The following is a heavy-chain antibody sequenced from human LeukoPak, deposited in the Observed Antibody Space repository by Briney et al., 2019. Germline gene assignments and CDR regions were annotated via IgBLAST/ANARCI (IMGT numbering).Heavy chain of an antibody. D-gene: IGHD6-13*01. CDR2: ISAYNGNT. J-gene: IGHJ6*03. V-gene: IGHV1-18*01. CDR1: GYTFTSYG. Sequence: ASVKVSCKASGYTFTSYGISWVRQAPGQGLEWMGWISAYNGNTNYAQKLQGRVTVTTDTSTRTAYMELRSLRSDDTAVYYCARVVVGYSSSWTPYYYYYHMDVWGKGTTVTISS. CDR3: ARVVVGYSSSWTPYYYYYHMDV.